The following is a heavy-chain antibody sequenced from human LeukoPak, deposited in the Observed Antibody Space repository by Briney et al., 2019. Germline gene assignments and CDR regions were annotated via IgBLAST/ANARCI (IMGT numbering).Heavy chain of an antibody. V-gene: IGHV3-9*01. D-gene: IGHD3-10*01. CDR3: AKDIKRMVRVSGGNFDY. J-gene: IGHJ4*02. CDR1: GFTFDDYA. Sequence: PGGSLRLSCAASGFTFDDYAMHWVRQAPGKGLEWVSGISWNSGSIGYADSVKGRFTISRDNAKNSLYLQMNSLRAEDTALYYCAKDIKRMVRVSGGNFDYWGQGTLVTVSS. CDR2: ISWNSGSI.